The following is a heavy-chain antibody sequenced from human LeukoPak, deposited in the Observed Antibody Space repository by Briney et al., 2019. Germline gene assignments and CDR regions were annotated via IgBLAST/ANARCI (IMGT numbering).Heavy chain of an antibody. CDR1: GYTFTSYG. J-gene: IGHJ4*02. V-gene: IGHV1-18*01. CDR3: ARGDRGGWYYDSSGYFNYFDY. D-gene: IGHD3-22*01. Sequence: GASVKVSCKASGYTFTSYGISWVRQAPGQGPEWMGWISAYNGNTNYAQKLQGRVTMTTDTSTSTAYMELRSLRSDDTAVYYCARGDRGGWYYDSSGYFNYFDYWGQGTLVTVSS. CDR2: ISAYNGNT.